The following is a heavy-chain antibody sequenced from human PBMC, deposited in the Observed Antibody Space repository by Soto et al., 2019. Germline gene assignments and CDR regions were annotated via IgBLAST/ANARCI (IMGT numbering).Heavy chain of an antibody. Sequence: QVQLQESGPGLVKPSQTLSLTCTVSGGSISSGGYYWSWIRQHPGKGLEWIGYIYYSGSTYYNPSLTSRVTISVDTSKNQFSLKLSSVTAADTAVYYCARDGEVTPFFDYWGQGTLVTVSS. CDR3: ARDGEVTPFFDY. J-gene: IGHJ4*02. CDR1: GGSISSGGYY. CDR2: IYYSGST. V-gene: IGHV4-31*03. D-gene: IGHD4-4*01.